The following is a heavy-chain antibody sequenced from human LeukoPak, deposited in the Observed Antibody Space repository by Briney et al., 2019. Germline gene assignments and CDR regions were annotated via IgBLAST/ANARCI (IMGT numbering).Heavy chain of an antibody. Sequence: GGSLRLSCAASGFTFSSYWMSWVREAPGKGLEWVANIKQDGSVKYYVDSVKGRFTISRDNAKNSLYLQMNSLRAEDTAVYYCARGGYNYALYFDCWGRGTLVTVSS. D-gene: IGHD5-18*01. CDR1: GFTFSSYW. V-gene: IGHV3-7*02. CDR3: ARGGYNYALYFDC. CDR2: IKQDGSVK. J-gene: IGHJ4*02.